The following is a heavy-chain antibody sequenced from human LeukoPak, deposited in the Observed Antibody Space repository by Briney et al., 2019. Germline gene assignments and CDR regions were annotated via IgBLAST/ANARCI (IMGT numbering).Heavy chain of an antibody. V-gene: IGHV3-30*18. J-gene: IGHJ4*02. CDR1: GFTFSSYG. Sequence: GGSLRLSCAASGFTFSSYGMHWVRQAPGKGLEWVAVISYDGSNKYYADSVKGRFTISRDNSKNTLYLQMNSLRAEDTAVYYCAKDWSSGQGYYFDYWGQGTLVTVSS. CDR2: ISYDGSNK. D-gene: IGHD3-22*01. CDR3: AKDWSSGQGYYFDY.